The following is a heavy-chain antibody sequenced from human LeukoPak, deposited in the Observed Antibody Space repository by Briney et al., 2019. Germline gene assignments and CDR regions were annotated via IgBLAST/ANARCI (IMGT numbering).Heavy chain of an antibody. CDR1: GFTVSSSY. J-gene: IGHJ4*02. CDR2: FYRGDST. Sequence: GGSLRLSCAASGFTVSSSYMYWVRQAPGKGLEWVSFFYRGDSTYYAESVRGRFTISRDNSKNTLYLLMNSLIPEDTAVYYCARVLRSSGSPDYWGQGTLVTVSS. CDR3: ARVLRSSGSPDY. D-gene: IGHD3-22*01. V-gene: IGHV3-53*01.